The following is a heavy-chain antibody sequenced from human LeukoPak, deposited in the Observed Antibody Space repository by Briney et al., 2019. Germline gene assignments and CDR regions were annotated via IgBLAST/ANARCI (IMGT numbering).Heavy chain of an antibody. CDR3: ARWVVPAARFDY. CDR1: GGSISSYN. D-gene: IGHD2-2*01. J-gene: IGHJ4*02. V-gene: IGHV4-4*09. Sequence: PSETLSLTCAVSGGSISSYNWSWIRQPPGKGLEWIGYIYTSGSTNYNPSLKSRVTISVDTSKNQFSLKLSSVTAADTAVYYCARWVVPAARFDYCGQGTLVTVSS. CDR2: IYTSGST.